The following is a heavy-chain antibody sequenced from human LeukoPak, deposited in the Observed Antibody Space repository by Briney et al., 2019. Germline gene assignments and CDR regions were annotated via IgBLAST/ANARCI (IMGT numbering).Heavy chain of an antibody. D-gene: IGHD2-2*01. CDR1: GYTFTSYG. V-gene: IGHV1-18*01. Sequence: ASVKVSCKASGYTFTSYGISWVRQAPGQGLEWMGWISAYNGNTNYAQKLQGRVTMTTDTSTSTAYMELRSLRSDDTAVYYCARLDIVVVPTPTWCDPRGKGPLVTVSS. CDR3: ARLDIVVVPTPTWCDP. CDR2: ISAYNGNT. J-gene: IGHJ5*02.